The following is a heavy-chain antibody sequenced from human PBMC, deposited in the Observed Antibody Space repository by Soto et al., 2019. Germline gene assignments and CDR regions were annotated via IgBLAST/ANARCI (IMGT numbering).Heavy chain of an antibody. Sequence: PSETLSLTCTVSGGSISSGGYYWSWIRQHPGKGLEWIGYIYYSGSTYHNPSLKSRVTISVDTSKNQFSLKLSSVTAADTAVYYCANIVAKYYFDYWGQGTLVTVSS. J-gene: IGHJ4*02. CDR2: IYYSGST. CDR3: ANIVAKYYFDY. CDR1: GGSISSGGYY. D-gene: IGHD5-12*01. V-gene: IGHV4-31*03.